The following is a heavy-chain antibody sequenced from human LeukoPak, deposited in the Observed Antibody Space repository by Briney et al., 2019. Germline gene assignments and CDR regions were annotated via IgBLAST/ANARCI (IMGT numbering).Heavy chain of an antibody. Sequence: GGSLRLSCAASGFTFSSYSMNWVRQAPGKGLEWVSSISSGSSYIYYADSVKGRFTISRDNAKNSLYLQMNSLRAEDTAVYYCARIAAGSDAFDIWGQGTMVTVSS. CDR1: GFTFSSYS. D-gene: IGHD6-13*01. CDR2: ISSGSSYI. J-gene: IGHJ3*02. CDR3: ARIAAGSDAFDI. V-gene: IGHV3-21*01.